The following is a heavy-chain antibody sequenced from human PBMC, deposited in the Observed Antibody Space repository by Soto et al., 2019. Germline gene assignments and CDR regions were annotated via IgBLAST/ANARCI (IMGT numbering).Heavy chain of an antibody. Sequence: GGSLRLSCAASGFTFSSYAMSWVRQAPGKGLEWVSAISGSGGSTYYADSVKGRFTISRDNSKNTLYLQMNSLRAEDTAVYYCAKSPGIEAADPAEYLQHWGQGTLVTVYS. CDR2: ISGSGGST. V-gene: IGHV3-23*01. CDR1: GFTFSSYA. D-gene: IGHD6-13*01. CDR3: AKSPGIEAADPAEYLQH. J-gene: IGHJ1*01.